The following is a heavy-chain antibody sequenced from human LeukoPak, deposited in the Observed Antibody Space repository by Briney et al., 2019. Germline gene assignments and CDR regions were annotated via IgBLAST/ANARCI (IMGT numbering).Heavy chain of an antibody. CDR3: AKPPSPYDFWSIAFY. D-gene: IGHD3-3*01. CDR1: GFTVSSNY. Sequence: PGGSLRLSCAASGFTVSSNYMSWVRQAPGKGLEWVSAISGSGGSTYYADSVKGRFTISRDNSKNTLYLQMNSLRAEDTAVYYCAKPPSPYDFWSIAFYWGQGTLVTVSS. J-gene: IGHJ4*02. CDR2: ISGSGGST. V-gene: IGHV3-23*01.